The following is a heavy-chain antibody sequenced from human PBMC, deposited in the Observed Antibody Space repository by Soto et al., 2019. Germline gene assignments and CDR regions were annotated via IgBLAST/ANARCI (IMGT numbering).Heavy chain of an antibody. Sequence: ASVKVSCKVSGYTLTELSMHWVRQAPGKGHEWMGGFDPEDGETIYAQKFQGRVTMTEDTSTDTAYMELSSLRSEDTAVYYCATGLRYFDWLLSPPPFDYWGQGTLVTVSS. V-gene: IGHV1-24*01. J-gene: IGHJ4*02. CDR3: ATGLRYFDWLLSPPPFDY. CDR1: GYTLTELS. D-gene: IGHD3-9*01. CDR2: FDPEDGET.